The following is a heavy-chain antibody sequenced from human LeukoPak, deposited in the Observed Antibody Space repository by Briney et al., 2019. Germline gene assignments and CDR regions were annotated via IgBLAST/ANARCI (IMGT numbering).Heavy chain of an antibody. CDR3: ARERSTSGYYLAY. J-gene: IGHJ4*02. CDR1: GFTFSSYA. Sequence: PGGSLRLSCAASGFTFSSYAVPWVRQAPGKGLEWVAVISYDGSNKYYADSVKGRFSISRDSSDNTLYLQMNSLRVEDTGVYYCARERSTSGYYLAYWGQGTLVTVSS. V-gene: IGHV3-30-3*01. CDR2: ISYDGSNK. D-gene: IGHD5-12*01.